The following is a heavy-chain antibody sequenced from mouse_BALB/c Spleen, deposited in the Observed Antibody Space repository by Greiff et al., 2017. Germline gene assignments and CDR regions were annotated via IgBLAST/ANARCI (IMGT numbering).Heavy chain of an antibody. CDR1: GFTFSSYT. D-gene: IGHD1-1*01. Sequence: EVKLVESGGGLVQPGGSRKLSCAASGFTFSSYTMSWVRQTPEKRLEWVATISSGGSYTYYPDSVKGRFTISRDNAKNTLYLQMSSLKSEDTAMYYCTRDYYGSDAWFAYWGQGTLVTVSA. CDR2: ISSGGSYT. CDR3: TRDYYGSDAWFAY. J-gene: IGHJ3*01. V-gene: IGHV5-6-4*01.